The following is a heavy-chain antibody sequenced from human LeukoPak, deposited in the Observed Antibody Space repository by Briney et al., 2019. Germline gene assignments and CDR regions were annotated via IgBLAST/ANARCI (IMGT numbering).Heavy chain of an antibody. D-gene: IGHD3-10*01. Sequence: SETLSLTCTVSGGSISSSSYYWGWIRQPPGKGLEWIGYIYYSGSTNYNPSLKSRVTISVDTSKNQFSLKLSSVTAADTAVYYCARGSPTFFDYWGQGTLVTVSS. CDR2: IYYSGST. CDR3: ARGSPTFFDY. J-gene: IGHJ4*02. CDR1: GGSISSSSYY. V-gene: IGHV4-61*05.